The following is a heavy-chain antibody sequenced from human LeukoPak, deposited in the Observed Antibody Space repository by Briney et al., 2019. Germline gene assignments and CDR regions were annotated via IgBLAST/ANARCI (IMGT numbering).Heavy chain of an antibody. V-gene: IGHV4-61*02. CDR1: GGSVSSGNYH. CDR3: ARGTSYRWQQLASFDS. J-gene: IGHJ4*02. Sequence: SETLSLTCTVSGGSVSSGNYHWSWIRQSAGEGLEWIGRIYASGSTNYKPSLNSRVTISLDTSKNQFSLKLTSVTAADTAVYYCARGTSYRWQQLASFDSWGQGTLVTVSS. CDR2: IYASGST. D-gene: IGHD6-13*01.